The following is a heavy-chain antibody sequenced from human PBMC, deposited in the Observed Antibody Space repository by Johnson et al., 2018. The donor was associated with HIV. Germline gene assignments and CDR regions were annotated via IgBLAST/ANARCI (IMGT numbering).Heavy chain of an antibody. D-gene: IGHD6-6*01. CDR2: ISYDGSNK. J-gene: IGHJ3*02. V-gene: IGHV3-30*03. Sequence: QEQLVESGGGVVQPGRSLRLSCVASGFTFSSYGIHWVRQAPGKGLEWVAIISYDGSNKYYADSVKGRFTISRDNSKNTLYLQMNSLRAEDTAVYYCARDREQLVRYAFDIWGQGTMVTVSS. CDR3: ARDREQLVRYAFDI. CDR1: GFTFSSYG.